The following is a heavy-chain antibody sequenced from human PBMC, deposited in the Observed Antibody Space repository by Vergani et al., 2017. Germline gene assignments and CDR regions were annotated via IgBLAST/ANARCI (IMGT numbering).Heavy chain of an antibody. Sequence: QVQLQESGPGLVKPSETLSLTCTVSNDSVSNTFYYWGWIRQTPGKGLEWIGSIYYSGSTYYNPSLESRVTISVDTSKNQFSLNLNSVTAADTAVYFCARSRSATGTTDYFDYWGQGTLVTVSS. D-gene: IGHD4-17*01. J-gene: IGHJ4*02. CDR1: NDSVSNTFYY. CDR2: IYYSGST. CDR3: ARSRSATGTTDYFDY. V-gene: IGHV4-39*07.